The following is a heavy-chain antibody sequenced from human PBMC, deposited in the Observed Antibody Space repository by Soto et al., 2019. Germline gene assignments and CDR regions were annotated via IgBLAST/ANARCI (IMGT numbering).Heavy chain of an antibody. V-gene: IGHV3-23*01. D-gene: IGHD2-2*01. Sequence: EVQLLESGGGLVQPGGSLRLSCAASGITFTAYAMSWVRQAPGKGLEGVSSISGSGGSTYYADSVKGRLTISRDNSKNTLYLQMNSLRAEDTAVYYCATIIIPAATSFYWGQGTLVTVSS. CDR1: GITFTAYA. CDR2: ISGSGGST. J-gene: IGHJ4*02. CDR3: ATIIIPAATSFY.